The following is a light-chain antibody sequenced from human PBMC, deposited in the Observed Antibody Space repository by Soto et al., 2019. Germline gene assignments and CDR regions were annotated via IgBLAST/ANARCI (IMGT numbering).Light chain of an antibody. CDR3: QQYVTSKWA. CDR1: QSGSSRF. V-gene: IGKV3-20*01. J-gene: IGKJ1*01. CDR2: GAS. Sequence: EFVLTQSPGTLSLSPGERAALSCRASQSGSSRFLAWYQQTPGRAPLLLIQGASGRASGIPYRFSGSGSGTDFTLTISRLETEEFAVDYCQQYVTSKWAFGQGTKVELQ.